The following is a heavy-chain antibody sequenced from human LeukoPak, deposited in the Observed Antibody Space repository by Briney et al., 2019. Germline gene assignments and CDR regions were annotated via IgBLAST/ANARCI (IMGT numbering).Heavy chain of an antibody. J-gene: IGHJ3*02. CDR2: MWYDGSDK. CDR1: GFTFSNYG. V-gene: IGHV3-33*03. D-gene: IGHD6-19*01. Sequence: GGSLRLSCEGSGFTFSNYGMHWVRQAPGKGLEWVALMWYDGSDKFYADSVKGRFTISRDNSKNTLYLQMNSLRAEDTAVYYCAMGDSSGWSPDAFDIWGQGTMVTVSS. CDR3: AMGDSSGWSPDAFDI.